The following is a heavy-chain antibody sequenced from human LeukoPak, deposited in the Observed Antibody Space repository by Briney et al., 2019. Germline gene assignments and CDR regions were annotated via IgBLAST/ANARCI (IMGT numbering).Heavy chain of an antibody. Sequence: ASVKVSCKASGDTFTSYNINWVRQAPGQGLEWMGWISVYKGNTNYAQKLQGRVTMTTDTPTSAAYMELRSLRSDDTAVYYCARDSGSYYDYWGQGTLVTVSS. CDR1: GDTFTSYN. CDR2: ISVYKGNT. J-gene: IGHJ4*02. D-gene: IGHD3-10*01. CDR3: ARDSGSYYDY. V-gene: IGHV1-18*01.